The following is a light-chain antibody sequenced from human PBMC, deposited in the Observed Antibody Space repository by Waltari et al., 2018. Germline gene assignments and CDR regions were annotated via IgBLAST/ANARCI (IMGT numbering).Light chain of an antibody. V-gene: IGKV1-9*01. J-gene: IGKJ4*01. CDR3: QQLQSYPIT. CDR2: AAS. Sequence: IQLTQSPSSLSAFVGDRVTITCRASQTINTYLVWYQQKPGKAPNLLIYAASTLQSGVPSRFSSSGSGTEFTLTIRSLQPEDFATYYCQQLQSYPITFGGGTKVEI. CDR1: QTINTY.